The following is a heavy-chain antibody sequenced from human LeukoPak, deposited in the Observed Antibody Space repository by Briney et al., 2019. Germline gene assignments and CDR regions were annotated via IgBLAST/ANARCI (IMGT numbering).Heavy chain of an antibody. D-gene: IGHD4-17*01. J-gene: IGHJ4*02. Sequence: KPGGSLRLSCAASGFTFSSYSMNWVRQAPGKGLEWVSSISSSSSYIYYADSVKGRFTISRDNAKNSLYLQMNSLRAEDTAVYYCARGSTVTTPRNDYWGQGTLVTVSS. CDR1: GFTFSSYS. V-gene: IGHV3-21*01. CDR3: ARGSTVTTPRNDY. CDR2: ISSSSSYI.